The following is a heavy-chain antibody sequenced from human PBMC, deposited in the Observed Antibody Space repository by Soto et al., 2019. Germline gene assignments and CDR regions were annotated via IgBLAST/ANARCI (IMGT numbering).Heavy chain of an antibody. J-gene: IGHJ5*02. CDR3: ARDRYVGYYDFWSGYGDWFDP. CDR2: ISAYNGNT. D-gene: IGHD3-3*01. CDR1: GYTFTTYD. Sequence: ASVKVSCKASGYTFTTYDINWVRQAPGQGLEWMGWISAYNGNTNYAQKLQGRVTMTTDTSTSTAYMELRSLRSDDTAVYYCARDRYVGYYDFWSGYGDWFDPWG. V-gene: IGHV1-18*01.